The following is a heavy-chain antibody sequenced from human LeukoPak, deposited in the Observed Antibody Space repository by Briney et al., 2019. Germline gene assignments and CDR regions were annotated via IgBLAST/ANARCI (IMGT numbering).Heavy chain of an antibody. CDR2: ISAYNGNT. Sequence: ASVKVSCKASGYTFTSYGISWVRQAPGQGLEWLGWISAYNGNTDYAQKLQGRVTMTTDTSTGTAYMELRSRRSDDTAVYYCARRSVAGTDYYYYGMDVWGQGTTVTVSS. V-gene: IGHV1-18*01. CDR1: GYTFTSYG. CDR3: ARRSVAGTDYYYYGMDV. D-gene: IGHD6-19*01. J-gene: IGHJ6*02.